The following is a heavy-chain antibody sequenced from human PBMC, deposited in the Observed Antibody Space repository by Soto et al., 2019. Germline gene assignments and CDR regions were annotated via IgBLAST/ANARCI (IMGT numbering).Heavy chain of an antibody. V-gene: IGHV1-69*12. J-gene: IGHJ6*02. CDR1: GGTFSSYA. D-gene: IGHD4-4*01. CDR2: IIPIFGTA. Sequence: QVQLVQSGAEVKKPGSSVKVSCKASGGTFSSYAISWVRQAPGQGLEWMGGIIPIFGTANYAQKFQGRVTITADESTSTAYMELSSLRSEDTAVYYCARDYEDYNPYYYYYGMDVWGQVTTVTVSS. CDR3: ARDYEDYNPYYYYYGMDV.